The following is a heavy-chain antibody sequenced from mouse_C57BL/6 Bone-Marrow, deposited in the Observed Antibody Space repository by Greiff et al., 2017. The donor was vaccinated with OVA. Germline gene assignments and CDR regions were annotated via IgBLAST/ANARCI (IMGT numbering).Heavy chain of an antibody. D-gene: IGHD1-1*01. CDR1: GYAFSSSW. J-gene: IGHJ3*01. Sequence: QVQLQQSGPELVKPGASVKISCKASGYAFSSSWMNWVKQRPGKGLEWIGRIYPGDGDTNYNGKFKGKATLTADKSSSTAYMQLSSLTSEDSAVYFCASPSIYYYGSRLAYWGEGTLVTVSA. CDR3: ASPSIYYYGSRLAY. V-gene: IGHV1-82*01. CDR2: IYPGDGDT.